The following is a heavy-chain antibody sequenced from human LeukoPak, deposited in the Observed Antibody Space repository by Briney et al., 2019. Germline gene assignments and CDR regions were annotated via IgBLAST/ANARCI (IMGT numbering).Heavy chain of an antibody. J-gene: IGHJ4*02. V-gene: IGHV3-48*01. CDR2: ITGSSTTI. D-gene: IGHD6-13*01. CDR3: ARDVNGFSSTWYEY. Sequence: PWGSLRLSCAASGFTFSTYSMNWVRQAPGKGLEWVSYITGSSTTIYYADSVKGRFTISRDNAKNSLYLQMNSLRAEDTALYYCARDVNGFSSTWYEYWGQGTLVTVSS. CDR1: GFTFSTYS.